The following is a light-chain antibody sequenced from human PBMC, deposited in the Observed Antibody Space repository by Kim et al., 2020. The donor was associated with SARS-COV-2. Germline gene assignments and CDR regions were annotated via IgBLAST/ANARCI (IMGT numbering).Light chain of an antibody. J-gene: IGKJ4*01. CDR1: HSVSSN. CDR3: QQYNNWLT. V-gene: IGKV3-15*01. Sequence: SVSTGESATLSGRSSHSVSSNLAWYQQKPGQAPRLLIYGASTRAAGIPARFSGSGSGTEFTLTISSLQSEDFAVYYCQQYNNWLTFGGGTKVDIK. CDR2: GAS.